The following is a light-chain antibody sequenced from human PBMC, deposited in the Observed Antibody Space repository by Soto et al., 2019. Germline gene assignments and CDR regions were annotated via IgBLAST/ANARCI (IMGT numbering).Light chain of an antibody. J-gene: IGKJ4*01. CDR3: QRYNNWPLT. V-gene: IGKV3D-15*01. Sequence: EIVLTQSPGTLSLSPGERATLSCRASQSVSNNYLAWYQQKPGQAPRLLIYGASNRATGIPDRFSGSGSGTEFTLTINSLQSEDFAIYYCQRYNNWPLTFGGGTKVESK. CDR2: GAS. CDR1: QSVSNN.